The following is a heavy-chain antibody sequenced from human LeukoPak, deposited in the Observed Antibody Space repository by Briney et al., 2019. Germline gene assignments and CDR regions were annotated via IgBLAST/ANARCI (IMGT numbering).Heavy chain of an antibody. Sequence: GGSLRLSCAASGFTFSSYAMSLVRQAPGKGLEWVSAISGSGGSTYYADSVKGRFAISRDNSKNTLYLQMNSLRAEDTAVYYCAKDLGMIAAAYFDYWGQGTLVTVSS. J-gene: IGHJ4*02. CDR3: AKDLGMIAAAYFDY. CDR2: ISGSGGST. V-gene: IGHV3-23*01. D-gene: IGHD6-13*01. CDR1: GFTFSSYA.